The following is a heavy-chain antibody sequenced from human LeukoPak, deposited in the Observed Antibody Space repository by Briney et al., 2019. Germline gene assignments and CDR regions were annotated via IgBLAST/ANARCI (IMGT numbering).Heavy chain of an antibody. CDR1: GFTFSSYE. CDR3: ARDLPYDSSGYDY. V-gene: IGHV3-48*03. J-gene: IGHJ4*02. D-gene: IGHD3-22*01. Sequence: GSLRLSCAASGFTFSSYEMNWVRQAPGKGLEWVSYISSSGSTIYYADSVKGRFTISRDNAKNSLYLQMNSLRAEDTAVYYCARDLPYDSSGYDYWGQGTLVTVSS. CDR2: ISSSGSTI.